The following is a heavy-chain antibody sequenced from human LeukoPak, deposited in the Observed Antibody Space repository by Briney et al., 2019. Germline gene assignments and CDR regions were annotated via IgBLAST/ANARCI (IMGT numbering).Heavy chain of an antibody. V-gene: IGHV3-23*01. J-gene: IGHJ4*02. CDR2: LRGSGCGT. D-gene: IGHD3-10*01. CDR3: AKRGVVIRVILVGFHKEASYCDS. CDR1: GLTQSNYG. Sequence: GVSVSLLCAVSGLTQSNYGKRGAREARGKALEWVADLRGSGCGTNYADSVKGRFTSSRDHAKSTLYRQMNRLRAEDTAVYFRAKRGVVIRVILVGFHKEASYCDSGGRGAVVSVS.